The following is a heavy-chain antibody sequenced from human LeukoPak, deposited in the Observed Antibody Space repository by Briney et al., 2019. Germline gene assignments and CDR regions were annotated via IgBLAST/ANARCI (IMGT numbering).Heavy chain of an antibody. CDR3: ARSPMIRGVITHFDS. V-gene: IGHV3-48*01. D-gene: IGHD3-10*01. CDR2: IYDHSANI. CDR1: GFTFSIYN. Sequence: GGSLRLPCAASGFTFSIYNMNWVRQAPGKGLEWVSHIYDHSANIYCGDSVKGRFTVSRDNAKNSLYLQMNSLRAEDTAVYYCARSPMIRGVITHFDSWGQGTLVTVSS. J-gene: IGHJ5*01.